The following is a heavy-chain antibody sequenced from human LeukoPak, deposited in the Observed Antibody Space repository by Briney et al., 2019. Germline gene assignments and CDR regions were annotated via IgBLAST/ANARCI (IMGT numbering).Heavy chain of an antibody. Sequence: SETLSLTCTVSGGSISSSSYYWGWIRQPPGKGLEWIGSIYYSGSTYYNPSLKSRVTISVDTSKNQFSLKLSSVTAADTAVYYCASVDTAKVTYWTHDYWGQGTLVTVSS. CDR3: ASVDTAKVTYWTHDY. D-gene: IGHD5-18*01. V-gene: IGHV4-39*07. J-gene: IGHJ4*02. CDR2: IYYSGST. CDR1: GGSISSSSYY.